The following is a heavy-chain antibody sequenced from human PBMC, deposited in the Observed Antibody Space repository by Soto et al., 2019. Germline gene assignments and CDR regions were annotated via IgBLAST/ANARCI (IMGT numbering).Heavy chain of an antibody. CDR2: IYHSGST. D-gene: IGHD5-12*01. CDR1: GGSISSGGYS. J-gene: IGHJ4*02. V-gene: IGHV4-30-2*01. CDR3: ARQYGGNLDY. Sequence: SETLSLTCAVSGGSISSGGYSWSWIRQPPGKGLEWIGYIYHSGSTYYNPSLKSRVTISVDRSKNQFSLKLSSVTAADTAVYFCARQYGGNLDYWGQGTLVTVSS.